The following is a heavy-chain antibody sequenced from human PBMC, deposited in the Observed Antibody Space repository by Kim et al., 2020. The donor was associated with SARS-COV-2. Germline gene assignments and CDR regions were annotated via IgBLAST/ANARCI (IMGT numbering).Heavy chain of an antibody. J-gene: IGHJ6*02. CDR3: ATGGKSCSGGSCYYYYYGMDV. CDR2: FDPEDGET. CDR1: GYTLTELS. Sequence: ASVKVSCKVSGYTLTELSMHWVRQAPGKGLEWMGGFDPEDGETIYAQKFQGRVTMTEDTSTDTAYMELSSLRSEDTAVYYCATGGKSCSGGSCYYYYYGMDVWGQGTTVTVSS. D-gene: IGHD2-15*01. V-gene: IGHV1-24*01.